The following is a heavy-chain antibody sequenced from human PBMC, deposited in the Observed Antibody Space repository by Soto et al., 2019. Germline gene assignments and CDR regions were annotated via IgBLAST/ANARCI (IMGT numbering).Heavy chain of an antibody. CDR1: GFTVSSNY. J-gene: IGHJ5*02. Sequence: PGGSLRLSCAASGFTVSSNYMSWVRQAPGKGLEWVSVIYSGGSTYYNPSLKSRVTISVDTSKNQFSLKLSSVTAADTAVYYCARGLAAAGLFGFGPWGQGTLVTVSS. V-gene: IGHV3-53*01. CDR3: ARGLAAAGLFGFGP. D-gene: IGHD6-13*01. CDR2: IYSGGST.